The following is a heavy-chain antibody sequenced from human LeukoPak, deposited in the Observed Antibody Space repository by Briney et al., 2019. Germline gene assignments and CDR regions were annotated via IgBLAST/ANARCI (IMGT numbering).Heavy chain of an antibody. Sequence: GGSLRLSCAASGFTFSSYAMSWVRQAPGKGLEWVSSISGRGGSTYYADSVKGRFTISRDNSKITLYLQMNSLRAEDTAVYYCAKDPNTYYYDTSGYYFHYWGQGTLVTVSS. J-gene: IGHJ4*02. V-gene: IGHV3-23*01. D-gene: IGHD3-22*01. CDR3: AKDPNTYYYDTSGYYFHY. CDR1: GFTFSSYA. CDR2: ISGRGGST.